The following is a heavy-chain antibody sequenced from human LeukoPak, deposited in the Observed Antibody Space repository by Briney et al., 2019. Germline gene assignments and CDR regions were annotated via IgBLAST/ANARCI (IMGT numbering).Heavy chain of an antibody. CDR2: TYYRSKWYN. CDR3: ARDNIVVVPAANYYYGMDV. Sequence: SQTLSLTCAISGDSVSSNSAAWNWIRQSPSRGLEWLGRTYYRSKWYNDYAVSVKSRITINPDTSKNQFSLQQNSVTPEDAAVYYCARDNIVVVPAANYYYGMDVWGQGTTVTVSS. D-gene: IGHD2-2*01. J-gene: IGHJ6*02. CDR1: GDSVSSNSAA. V-gene: IGHV6-1*01.